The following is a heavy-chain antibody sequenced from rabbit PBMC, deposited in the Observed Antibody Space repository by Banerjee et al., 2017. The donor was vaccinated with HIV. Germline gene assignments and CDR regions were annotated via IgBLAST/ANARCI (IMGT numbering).Heavy chain of an antibody. CDR3: ARYAGNGDYCCAHDL. Sequence: QSLEESGGDLVKPGASLTLTCTASGFSFSSSYYMCWVRQAPGKGLEWIACIYGGSSRSTYYASWAKGRFTISKTSSTTVTLQMTSLTAADTATYFCARYAGNGDYCCAHDLWGQGTLVTVS. D-gene: IGHD8-1*01. J-gene: IGHJ4*01. V-gene: IGHV1S40*01. CDR2: IYGGSSRST. CDR1: GFSFSSSYY.